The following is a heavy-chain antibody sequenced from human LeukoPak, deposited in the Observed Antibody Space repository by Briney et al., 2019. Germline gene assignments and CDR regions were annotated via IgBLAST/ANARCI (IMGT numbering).Heavy chain of an antibody. CDR3: ARDGGFFGVVITLDY. CDR2: IYYSGST. J-gene: IGHJ4*02. D-gene: IGHD3-3*01. Sequence: PSETLSLTCTVSGGSISSYYWSWIRQPPGKGLEWIGYIYYSGSTNYNPSLKSRVTISVDTSKNQFSLKLSSVTAADTAVYYCARDGGFFGVVITLDYWGQGTLVTVSS. V-gene: IGHV4-59*12. CDR1: GGSISSYY.